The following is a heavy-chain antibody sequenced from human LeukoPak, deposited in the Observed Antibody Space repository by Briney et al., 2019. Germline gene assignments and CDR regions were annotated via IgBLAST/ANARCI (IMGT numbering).Heavy chain of an antibody. Sequence: PGGSLRLSCAASGFTFSSYGMHWVRQAPGKGLEWVAFIRYDGSNKYYADSVKGRFTISRENSKNTLYLQMNSLRAEDTAVYYCARVSLVRGVIEYYFDYWGQGTLVTVSS. J-gene: IGHJ4*02. CDR1: GFTFSSYG. CDR2: IRYDGSNK. V-gene: IGHV3-30*02. D-gene: IGHD3-10*01. CDR3: ARVSLVRGVIEYYFDY.